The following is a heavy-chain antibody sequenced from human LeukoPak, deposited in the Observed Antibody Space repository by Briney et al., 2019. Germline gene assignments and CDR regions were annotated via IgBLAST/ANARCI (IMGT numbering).Heavy chain of an antibody. J-gene: IGHJ4*02. Sequence: GGSLRLSCAASGFTFSNAWMHWVRQAPGKGLVWVSRINTDGSSTNYADSVKGRFTISRDNAKNTLYLQMNSLRAEDTAVYYCARRGVPTTTSYYFDSWGQGTLVTVSS. V-gene: IGHV3-74*01. D-gene: IGHD2-2*01. CDR1: GFTFSNAW. CDR2: INTDGSST. CDR3: ARRGVPTTTSYYFDS.